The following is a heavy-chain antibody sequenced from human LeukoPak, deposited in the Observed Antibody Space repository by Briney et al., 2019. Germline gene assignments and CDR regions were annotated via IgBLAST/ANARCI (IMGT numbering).Heavy chain of an antibody. CDR2: INHSGST. V-gene: IGHV4-34*01. J-gene: IGHJ6*04. Sequence: SETLSLTCAVCGGSFSGYYWSWIRQPPGKGLEWIGEINHSGSTNYNPSLKSRVTISVDTSKNQFSLKLSPVTAADTAVYYCARRRFFWSGYVECMDVWGKGTTVTVSS. D-gene: IGHD3-3*01. CDR1: GGSFSGYY. CDR3: ARRRFFWSGYVECMDV.